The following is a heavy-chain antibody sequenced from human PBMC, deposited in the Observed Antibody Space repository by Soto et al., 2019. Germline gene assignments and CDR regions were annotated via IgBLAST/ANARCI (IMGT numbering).Heavy chain of an antibody. CDR3: ARRYGCTLDY. Sequence: QVQLQESGPGLVKPSETLSLTCTVSGGSISSYYWSWIRQPPGKGLEWIGYIYYSGSTNYNPSLKSRGTISVATSKNQFSLKLSSVTAADTAVYYCARRYGCTLDYWGQVTLVTVSS. V-gene: IGHV4-59*08. D-gene: IGHD4-17*01. CDR1: GGSISSYY. J-gene: IGHJ4*02. CDR2: IYYSGST.